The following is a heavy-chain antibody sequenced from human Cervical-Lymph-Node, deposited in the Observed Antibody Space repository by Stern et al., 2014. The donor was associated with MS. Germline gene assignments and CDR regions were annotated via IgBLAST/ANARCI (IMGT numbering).Heavy chain of an antibody. CDR1: GFSFGTSW. CDR2: LRQDGYDK. J-gene: IGHJ4*02. V-gene: IGHV3-7*01. Sequence: EQLVQSGGGLVQPGGSLRLSCVASGFSFGTSWKSWVRQHPGGGPEWVANLRQDGYDKFYVDSVKGRFTISRDNARNSLYLQMNSLTVADTAVYYCARDRRAFLDYWGQGTHVAVSS. D-gene: IGHD2/OR15-2a*01. CDR3: ARDRRAFLDY.